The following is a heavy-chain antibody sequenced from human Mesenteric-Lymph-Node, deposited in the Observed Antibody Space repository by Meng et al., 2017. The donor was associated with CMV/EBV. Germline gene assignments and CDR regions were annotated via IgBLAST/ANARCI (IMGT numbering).Heavy chain of an antibody. D-gene: IGHD3-16*01. Sequence: GESLKISCAACGFTFSRYDMQWVRQSPGKGLEWLANINPDGNTENYVDSVKGRFTISRDNAMSSLYLQMNSLRVDDTAIYYCTKDGGYNRFDPWGQGTLVTVSS. J-gene: IGHJ5*02. CDR3: TKDGGYNRFDP. V-gene: IGHV3-7*01. CDR1: GFTFSRYD. CDR2: INPDGNTE.